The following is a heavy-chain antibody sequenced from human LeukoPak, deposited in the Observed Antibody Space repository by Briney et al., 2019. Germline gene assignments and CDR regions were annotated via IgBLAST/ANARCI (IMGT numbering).Heavy chain of an antibody. Sequence: ASVKVSCKASAYTFTGYFLHWVRQAPGQGREWMGWINPNSGGTNYAQKFQDRVTMTRDTSISTAYMELSSLRSDDTAVYYCARVDTSTWDSFDSWGQGTLITVSS. CDR1: AYTFTGYF. CDR2: INPNSGGT. CDR3: ARVDTSTWDSFDS. V-gene: IGHV1-2*02. D-gene: IGHD6-13*01. J-gene: IGHJ4*02.